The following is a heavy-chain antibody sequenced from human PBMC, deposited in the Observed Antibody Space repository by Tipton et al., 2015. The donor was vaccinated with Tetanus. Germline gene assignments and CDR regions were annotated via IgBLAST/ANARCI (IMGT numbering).Heavy chain of an antibody. CDR1: GGSISSGDYY. D-gene: IGHD5-18*01. J-gene: IGHJ4*02. Sequence: TLSLTCTVSGGSISSGDYYWSWIRQPPGKGLEWIGYIYYSGSTYYNPSLKSRVTISVDTSKNQFSLKLSSVTAADTAVYYCARVKRGYSYGRGVFDYWGQGTLVTVSS. CDR3: ARVKRGYSYGRGVFDY. CDR2: IYYSGST. V-gene: IGHV4-30-4*01.